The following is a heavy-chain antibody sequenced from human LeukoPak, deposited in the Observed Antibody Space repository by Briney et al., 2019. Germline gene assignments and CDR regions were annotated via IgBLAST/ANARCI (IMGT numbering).Heavy chain of an antibody. Sequence: SETLSLTCTVSVDAMSTYYWSWIRQPAGKGLEWIGRIYTNENTNYNPSLKSRVTMSVDRSRNQFSLRLSSVTAADTAVYYCARELTTVGSPYYFDYWGQGTLVTVSS. D-gene: IGHD4-23*01. CDR2: IYTNENT. CDR3: ARELTTVGSPYYFDY. V-gene: IGHV4-4*07. J-gene: IGHJ4*02. CDR1: VDAMSTYY.